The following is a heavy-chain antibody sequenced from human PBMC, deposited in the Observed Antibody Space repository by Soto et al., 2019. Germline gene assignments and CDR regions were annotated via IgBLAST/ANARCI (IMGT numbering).Heavy chain of an antibody. CDR2: IFHDGTA. V-gene: IGHV4-4*02. CDR1: GVSISSGNW. J-gene: IGHJ4*02. D-gene: IGHD3-10*01. Sequence: SETLSLTCAVSGVSISSGNWWTWVRQTPQRGLEYIGEIFHDGTANYYPSFERRVAISVDTSKNQFSLKLTSVTAADTAIYFCARLVYDTRLNYMYFDFWGQGALDTVS. CDR3: ARLVYDTRLNYMYFDF.